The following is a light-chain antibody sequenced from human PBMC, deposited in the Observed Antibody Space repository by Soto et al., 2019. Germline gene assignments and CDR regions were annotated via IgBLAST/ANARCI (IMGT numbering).Light chain of an antibody. CDR2: QVS. Sequence: QSVLTQPASVSGSPGQSITISCTGTSSDVGGYNYVAWYQQHPGKAPKFIIYQVSHRPSGVSDRFSGSKSGNTASLTISGLQTEDEADYFCSSYTSNINWVFGGGTKLTVL. CDR3: SSYTSNINWV. V-gene: IGLV2-14*01. J-gene: IGLJ3*02. CDR1: SSDVGGYNY.